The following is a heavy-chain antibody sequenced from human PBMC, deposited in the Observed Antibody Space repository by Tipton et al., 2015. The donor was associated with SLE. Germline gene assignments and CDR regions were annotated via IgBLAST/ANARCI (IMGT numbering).Heavy chain of an antibody. Sequence: SLRLSCAASGFTFISYHMFWVRQAPGKGLEWVSSVTGSGGSTYYADSVKGRFTISRDNSKNTLYLQMNSLRAEDTAVYYCARRNSESGAFDMWGQGTLVTVSS. CDR1: GFTFISYH. CDR3: ARRNSESGAFDM. CDR2: VTGSGGST. V-gene: IGHV3-23*01. J-gene: IGHJ3*02. D-gene: IGHD3-10*01.